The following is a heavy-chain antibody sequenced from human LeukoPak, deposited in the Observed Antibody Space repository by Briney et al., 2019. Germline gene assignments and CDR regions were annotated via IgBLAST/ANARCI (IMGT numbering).Heavy chain of an antibody. Sequence: PSQTLSLSCAISGDSVSSNIAAWNWIRQSPSRGLEWLGWTYDRSKWYNDYAVSVKSRITINQDTSKNQFSLQLNSVTPEDTAVYYCARSRFGVVMTYYYYYMDVWGKGTTVTVSS. V-gene: IGHV6-1*01. CDR3: ARSRFGVVMTYYYYYMDV. CDR1: GDSVSSNIAA. J-gene: IGHJ6*03. D-gene: IGHD3-3*01. CDR2: TYDRSKWYN.